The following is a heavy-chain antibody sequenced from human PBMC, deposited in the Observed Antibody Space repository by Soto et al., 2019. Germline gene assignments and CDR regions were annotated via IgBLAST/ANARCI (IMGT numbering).Heavy chain of an antibody. CDR3: ARDREPYDIVTGYSPY. CDR2: IWYDGSDK. D-gene: IGHD3-9*01. Sequence: PGGSLRLSCAASGFTFNNYGMHWVRQAPGKGLEWVAVIWYDGSDKYYSDSVKGRFTISRDNSKNTLYLQLNDVRAEDTAVYYCARDREPYDIVTGYSPYWGQGTLVTVSS. V-gene: IGHV3-33*01. CDR1: GFTFNNYG. J-gene: IGHJ4*02.